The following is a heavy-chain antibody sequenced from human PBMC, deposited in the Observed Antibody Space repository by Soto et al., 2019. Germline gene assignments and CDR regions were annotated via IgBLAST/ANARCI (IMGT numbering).Heavy chain of an antibody. CDR2: IYPDDSDT. Sequence: GESLKISCKGSGYSFTSYWIGWVRQMPGKGLEWVGVIYPDDSDTRYSPSFQGQVTLSVDKSTSTAYLQWSSLKASDTAIYYCARYAGTSLPAFDPWGLGTLVTVSS. D-gene: IGHD2-2*01. CDR1: GYSFTSYW. V-gene: IGHV5-51*01. J-gene: IGHJ5*02. CDR3: ARYAGTSLPAFDP.